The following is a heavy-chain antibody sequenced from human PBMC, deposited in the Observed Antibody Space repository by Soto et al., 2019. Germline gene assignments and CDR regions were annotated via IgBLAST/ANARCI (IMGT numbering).Heavy chain of an antibody. CDR3: ARDSGYPNWYYGMDV. D-gene: IGHD3-22*01. Sequence: QVQLQEPGPGLVKPSQTLSLTCTVSGGSISSGAYYWRWIRQPPGKGLEWIGYIYYSGSTYYNPSLKSRLTISVDTSKNQFSLKLSSVTAADTAVYYCARDSGYPNWYYGMDVWGQGTTVTVSS. J-gene: IGHJ6*02. CDR2: IYYSGST. CDR1: GGSISSGAYY. V-gene: IGHV4-30-4*01.